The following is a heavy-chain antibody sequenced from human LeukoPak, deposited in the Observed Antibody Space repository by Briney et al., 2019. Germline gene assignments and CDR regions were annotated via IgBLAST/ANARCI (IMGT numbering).Heavy chain of an antibody. J-gene: IGHJ4*02. CDR1: GFTFSGYS. D-gene: IGHD3-10*01. CDR2: IKSSSSYI. CDR3: ARGYRGVRGVFFN. Sequence: GGSLRLSCAASGFTFSGYSMNWVRQAPGKGLEWVSSIKSSSSYIYYADSVKGRFTISRDNAKNSLYLQMNSLRAEDTAVYYCARGYRGVRGVFFNWGQGTLVTVSS. V-gene: IGHV3-21*01.